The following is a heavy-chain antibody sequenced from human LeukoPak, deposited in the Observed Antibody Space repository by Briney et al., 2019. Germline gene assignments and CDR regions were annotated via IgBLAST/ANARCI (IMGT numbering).Heavy chain of an antibody. J-gene: IGHJ6*03. CDR2: IYPGDSDT. Sequence: GESLKISCKGSGYSFTSYWIGWVRQMSGKGLEWMGIIYPGDSDTRYSPSFQGQVTISADKSISTAYLQWSSLKASDTAMYYCASYTPSGKTEGTVGYMDVWGKGTTVTVSS. D-gene: IGHD2-2*02. CDR3: ASYTPSGKTEGTVGYMDV. CDR1: GYSFTSYW. V-gene: IGHV5-51*01.